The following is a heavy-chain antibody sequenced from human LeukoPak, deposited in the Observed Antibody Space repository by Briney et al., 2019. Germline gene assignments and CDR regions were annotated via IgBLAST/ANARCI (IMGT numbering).Heavy chain of an antibody. CDR1: GGTFSSYA. CDR2: IIPILGIA. D-gene: IGHD2-2*01. CDR3: ASFIVGSSVGDY. V-gene: IGHV1-69*04. Sequence: SVKVSCKASGGTFSSYAISWVRQAPGQGLEWMGRIIPILGIANYAQKFQGRVTITADKSTSTAYMELSSLRSEDTAVYYCASFIVGSSVGDYWGQGTLVTVSS. J-gene: IGHJ4*02.